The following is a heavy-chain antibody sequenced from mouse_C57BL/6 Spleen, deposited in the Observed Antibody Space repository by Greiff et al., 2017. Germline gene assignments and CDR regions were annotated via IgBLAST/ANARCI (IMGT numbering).Heavy chain of an antibody. CDR1: GFTFSSYA. D-gene: IGHD6-2*01. J-gene: IGHJ2*01. CDR3: TRDPGGLYYFDY. Sequence: EVQLVESGEGLVKPGGSLKLSCAASGFTFSSYAMSWVRQTPEKRLEWVAYISSGGDYIYYADTVKGRFTISRDNARNTLYLQMSSLKSEDTAMYYCTRDPGGLYYFDYWGQGTTLTVSS. CDR2: ISSGGDYI. V-gene: IGHV5-9-1*02.